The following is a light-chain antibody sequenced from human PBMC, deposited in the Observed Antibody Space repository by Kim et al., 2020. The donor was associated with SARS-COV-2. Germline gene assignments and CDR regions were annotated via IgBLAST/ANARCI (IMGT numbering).Light chain of an antibody. J-gene: IGKJ1*01. CDR3: QQYGSSPPT. V-gene: IGKV3-20*01. CDR1: QSVSSTY. Sequence: EIVLTQSPVTLSLSPGERATLSCRASQSVSSTYLAWYQQKPGQAPRLLIYGASSRATDIPDRFSGSGSGTDFTLTISRREPEDFAVFYCQQYGSSPPTFGQGTKVDIK. CDR2: GAS.